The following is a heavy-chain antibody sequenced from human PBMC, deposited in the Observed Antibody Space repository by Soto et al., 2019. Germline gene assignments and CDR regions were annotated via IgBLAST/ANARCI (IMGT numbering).Heavy chain of an antibody. V-gene: IGHV3-49*03. Sequence: PGGSLRLSCTVSGFTFGDYAMSWFRQAPGKGLEWVGFIRSKAYGGTTEYAASVKGRFTISRDDSKSIAYLQMNSLKIEDAAVYYCAREGSSSGPDYEYWGQGTLVTVSS. CDR1: GFTFGDYA. CDR3: AREGSSSGPDYEY. CDR2: IRSKAYGGTT. D-gene: IGHD3-22*01. J-gene: IGHJ4*02.